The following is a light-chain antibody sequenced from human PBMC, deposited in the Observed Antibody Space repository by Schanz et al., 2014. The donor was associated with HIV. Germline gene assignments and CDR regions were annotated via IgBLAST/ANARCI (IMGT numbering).Light chain of an antibody. J-gene: IGLJ2*01. V-gene: IGLV1-51*01. CDR3: ATWDTFLNGVV. CDR2: ANH. Sequence: QSVLTQPPSVSGAPGQRVTISCSGSSSNIGNNYVSWYQHLPGTAPKLLIYANHERPSEIPDRFSASRTGTSATLAIIGLQSGDEAEYYCATWDTFLNGVVFGGGTKLTVL. CDR1: SSNIGNNY.